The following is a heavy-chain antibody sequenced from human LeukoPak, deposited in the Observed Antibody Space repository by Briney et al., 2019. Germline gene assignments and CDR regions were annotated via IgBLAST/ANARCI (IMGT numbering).Heavy chain of an antibody. CDR1: GGTLSRYA. CDR2: IIPIFGTT. J-gene: IGHJ4*02. CDR3: ARIVGIASRGYFDY. Sequence: SVKVSCKASGGTLSRYAISWVRQAPGQGPEWMGGIIPIFGTTSYAQKFQGRVTITADESTSTAYMELSSLRSEDTAVYYCARIVGIASRGYFDYWGQGTLVTVSS. V-gene: IGHV1-69*13. D-gene: IGHD3-10*01.